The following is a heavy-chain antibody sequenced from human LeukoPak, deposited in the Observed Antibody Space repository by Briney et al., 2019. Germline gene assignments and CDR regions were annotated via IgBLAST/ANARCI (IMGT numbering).Heavy chain of an antibody. J-gene: IGHJ3*02. CDR2: INHSGST. V-gene: IGHV4-34*01. Sequence: SETLSLTCAVYGGSFSGYYWSWIRQPPGKGLEWIGEINHSGSTNYNPSLKSRVTISVDTSKNQFSLKLSSVTAADTAVYYCARGGRRSYSPPRKINAFDIWGQGTMVTVSS. CDR1: GGSFSGYY. D-gene: IGHD1-26*01. CDR3: ARGGRRSYSPPRKINAFDI.